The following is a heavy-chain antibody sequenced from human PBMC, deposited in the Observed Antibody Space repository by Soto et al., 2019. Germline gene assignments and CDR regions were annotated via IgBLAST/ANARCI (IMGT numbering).Heavy chain of an antibody. CDR3: ARRGSGSYYDY. D-gene: IGHD1-26*01. CDR2: ISGSGDST. Sequence: EVQLLESGGGLVQPGGSLRLSCAASGFTFSSYAMRWVRQAPVRGLEWVSAISGSGDSTYYADSVKGRFTIARDNSNNTLYLQMNSLIAEDTAVYYCARRGSGSYYDYWGQGTLVTVSS. CDR1: GFTFSSYA. J-gene: IGHJ4*02. V-gene: IGHV3-23*01.